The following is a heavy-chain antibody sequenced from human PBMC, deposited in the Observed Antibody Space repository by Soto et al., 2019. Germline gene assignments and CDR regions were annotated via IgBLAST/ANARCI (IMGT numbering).Heavy chain of an antibody. CDR1: GFTFSEYA. V-gene: IGHV3-23*01. CDR3: ARGDRGGSGSPASYYFSGLDV. D-gene: IGHD3-10*01. J-gene: IGHJ6*02. CDR2: VSANGGIT. Sequence: EVKVLESGGDLVQPGGSLRLSCVASGFTFSEYAMTWVRQAPGKGLDWVSSVSANGGITYYADSVKGRFTISRDNSNNTLLLQMNSLRAEDTALYYCARGDRGGSGSPASYYFSGLDVWGQGTTVIVSS.